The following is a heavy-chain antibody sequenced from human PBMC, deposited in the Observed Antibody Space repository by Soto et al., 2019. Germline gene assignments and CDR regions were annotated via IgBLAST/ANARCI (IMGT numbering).Heavy chain of an antibody. D-gene: IGHD2-8*01. CDR2: ISVSGGST. J-gene: IGHJ3*02. Sequence: EVQLLESGGGLVQPGGSLRLSCAASGFTFSSYAMSWVRQAPGKGLEWVSTISVSGGSTYYADSVKGRFTISRDNSKNTLYLKMNSLRAEDTAVYYCAKSSTVYADAFDIWGQGTMVTVSS. CDR1: GFTFSSYA. V-gene: IGHV3-23*01. CDR3: AKSSTVYADAFDI.